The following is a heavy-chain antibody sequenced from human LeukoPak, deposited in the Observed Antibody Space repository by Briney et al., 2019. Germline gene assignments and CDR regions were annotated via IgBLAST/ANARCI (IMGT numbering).Heavy chain of an antibody. CDR3: ARDLYGDSKTDDY. CDR1: GFTVSSKY. Sequence: GGSLRLSCAASGFTVSSKYMSWVRQAPGKGLECVSVIYSGGSTYYADSVKGRFTISRDNSKNMLYLQMNSLRAEDTAVYHCARDLYGDSKTDDYWGQGTLVTVPS. D-gene: IGHD4-17*01. J-gene: IGHJ4*02. V-gene: IGHV3-66*01. CDR2: IYSGGST.